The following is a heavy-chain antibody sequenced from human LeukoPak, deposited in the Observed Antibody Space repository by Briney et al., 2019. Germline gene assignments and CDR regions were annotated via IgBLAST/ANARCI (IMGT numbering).Heavy chain of an antibody. V-gene: IGHV3-30*02. CDR1: GFTFSSYG. CDR2: IRYDGSNK. D-gene: IGHD2-15*01. Sequence: PGGSLRLSCAASGFTFSSYGMHWVRQAPGKGLEWVAFIRYDGSNKHYADSVKGRFTISRDNSKNTLYLQMNSLRAEDTAVYYCAKEGGGSLYYYYMDVWGKGTTVTVSS. CDR3: AKEGGGSLYYYYMDV. J-gene: IGHJ6*03.